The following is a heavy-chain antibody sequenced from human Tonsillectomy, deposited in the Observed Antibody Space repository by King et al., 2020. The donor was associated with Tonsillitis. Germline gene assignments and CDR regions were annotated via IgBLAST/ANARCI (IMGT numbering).Heavy chain of an antibody. CDR1: GFIFSRYA. CDR3: VKGLEIYGTYGLDI. V-gene: IGHV3-23*04. CDR2: ISGSGGST. D-gene: IGHD2-8*01. Sequence: VQLVESGGGLVQPGGSLRLSCAASGFIFSRYAMSYVRQAPGKGLEWVSAISGSGGSTYYADSVKGRFTISRDNSKNTLHLQMNSLRAEDTALYYCVKGLEIYGTYGLDIWGQGTMVTVSS. J-gene: IGHJ3*02.